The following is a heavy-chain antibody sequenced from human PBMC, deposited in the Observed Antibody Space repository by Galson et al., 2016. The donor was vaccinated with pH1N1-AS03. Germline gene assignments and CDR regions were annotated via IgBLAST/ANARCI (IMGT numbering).Heavy chain of an antibody. CDR2: VWYDGSQR. CDR1: GFTFGSYA. V-gene: IGHV3-33*01. J-gene: IGHJ4*02. Sequence: SLRLSCAASGFTFGSYAMHWVRQSPGMGLEWVAVVWYDGSQRYYADSVKGRFTISRDNNRNTMYLQMNSLRPEDTAMYYCARDPYFHGDSWGQGTLVTVSS. D-gene: IGHD3-10*01. CDR3: ARDPYFHGDS.